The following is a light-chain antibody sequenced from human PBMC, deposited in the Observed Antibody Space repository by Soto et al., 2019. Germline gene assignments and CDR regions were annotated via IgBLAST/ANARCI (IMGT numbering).Light chain of an antibody. CDR3: ASYASSSTLV. CDR1: SSDVGGYNF. Sequence: QSALTQPASVSGSPGQSITISCTGTSSDVGGYNFVAWYQHHPGKVPKLIIYEVSNRPSGVSDRFSGSKSGNTASLTISGLQADDESDYYCASYASSSTLVVGTGTKVTVL. CDR2: EVS. V-gene: IGLV2-14*01. J-gene: IGLJ1*01.